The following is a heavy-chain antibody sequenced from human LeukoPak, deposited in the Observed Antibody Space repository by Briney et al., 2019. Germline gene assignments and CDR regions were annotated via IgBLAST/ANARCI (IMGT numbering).Heavy chain of an antibody. J-gene: IGHJ4*02. D-gene: IGHD3-22*01. Sequence: GESLKISCKGSGYSFTSYWIGWVRQMPGKGLEWMGIIYPGDSDTRYSPSFQGQVTISADKSINTAYLQWGSLKASDTAIYYCARLVHDSSGYYATIFDYWGQGTLVTVSS. CDR3: ARLVHDSSGYYATIFDY. CDR2: IYPGDSDT. CDR1: GYSFTSYW. V-gene: IGHV5-51*01.